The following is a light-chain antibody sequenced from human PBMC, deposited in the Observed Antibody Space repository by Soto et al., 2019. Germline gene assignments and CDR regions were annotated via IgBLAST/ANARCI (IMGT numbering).Light chain of an antibody. Sequence: DIQMTQSPSTLSASVGDRVPITCRASQSISTRLAWYQQKPGKAPNFLIYDASSLESGVPSRFSGSGSGTEFSLTISSLQPDDFATYYCQQYSSYNTFGQGTKLEIK. J-gene: IGKJ2*01. CDR1: QSISTR. CDR3: QQYSSYNT. CDR2: DAS. V-gene: IGKV1-5*01.